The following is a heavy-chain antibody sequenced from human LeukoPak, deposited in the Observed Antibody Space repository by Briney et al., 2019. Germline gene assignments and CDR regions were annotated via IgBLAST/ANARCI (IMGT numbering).Heavy chain of an antibody. D-gene: IGHD6-6*01. CDR2: ISYDGSNK. J-gene: IGHJ4*02. V-gene: IGHV3-30*18. CDR1: GFTFSSYG. CDR3: AKGVWYSSSSPVNY. Sequence: GGSPRLSCAASGFTFSSYGMHWVRQAPGKGLEWVAVISYDGSNKYYADSVKGRFTISRDNSKNTLYLQMNSLRAEDTAVYYCAKGVWYSSSSPVNYWGQGTLVTVSS.